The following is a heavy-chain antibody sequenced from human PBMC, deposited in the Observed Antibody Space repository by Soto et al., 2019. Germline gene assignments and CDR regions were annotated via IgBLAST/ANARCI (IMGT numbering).Heavy chain of an antibody. Sequence: GESLKISCKTSGYTFSGHWISWVRQVPGKGLQWMGNIDPSDSYINYNPAFRGHVTFSVDKSSSTAYLHWRSLGPSDTAIYYCARHGAAIWLSYWGQGTLVTVSS. CDR3: ARHGAAIWLSY. J-gene: IGHJ4*02. CDR1: GYTFSGHW. V-gene: IGHV5-10-1*01. D-gene: IGHD6-19*01. CDR2: IDPSDSYI.